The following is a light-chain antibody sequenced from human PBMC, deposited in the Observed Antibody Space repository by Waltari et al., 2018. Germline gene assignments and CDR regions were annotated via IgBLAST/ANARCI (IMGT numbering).Light chain of an antibody. CDR3: QAWDSSTAV. V-gene: IGLV3-1*01. J-gene: IGLJ1*01. CDR1: KLGNKY. Sequence: SYELTQPPSVSVSPGQTANITCSGDKLGNKYVCWFQQKPGQSPLLVIFQNNRRPSGMPERFSGSNSGNTATLTISGTQVMDEADFYCQAWDSSTAVFGSGTKVTVL. CDR2: QNN.